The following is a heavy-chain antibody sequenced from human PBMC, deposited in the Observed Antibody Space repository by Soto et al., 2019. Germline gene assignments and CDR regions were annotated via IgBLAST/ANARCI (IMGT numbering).Heavy chain of an antibody. CDR3: ARLANYGGNPLDY. Sequence: GGSLRLSCAASGFTFSDHYMDWVRQAPGKGLEWVGRTRNKVNSYTTEYAASVKGRFTISRDDSKNSLYLQMNNLKTEDTAVYYCARLANYGGNPLDYWGQGTLVTVSS. CDR1: GFTFSDHY. J-gene: IGHJ4*02. D-gene: IGHD4-17*01. V-gene: IGHV3-72*01. CDR2: TRNKVNSYTT.